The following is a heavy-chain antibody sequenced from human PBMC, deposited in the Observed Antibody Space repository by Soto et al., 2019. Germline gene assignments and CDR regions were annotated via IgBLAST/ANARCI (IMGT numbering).Heavy chain of an antibody. Sequence: QVQLVESGGGVVQPGRSLRLSCAASGFTFSSYGMHWVRQAPGKGLEWVAVIWYDGSNKYYADSVKGRFTISRDNSKNTLYLQMNSLRAEDTAVYYCARVDLYSYGFGGFDSWGQGTLVTVSS. CDR2: IWYDGSNK. CDR1: GFTFSSYG. CDR3: ARVDLYSYGFGGFDS. J-gene: IGHJ4*02. V-gene: IGHV3-33*01. D-gene: IGHD5-18*01.